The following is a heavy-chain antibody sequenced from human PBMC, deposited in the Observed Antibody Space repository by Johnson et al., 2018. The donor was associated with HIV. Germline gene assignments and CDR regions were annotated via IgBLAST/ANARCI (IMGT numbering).Heavy chain of an antibody. V-gene: IGHV3-13*01. CDR2: IGTAGDT. CDR1: GFTFSCYD. D-gene: IGHD1-26*01. Sequence: VQLVESGGGLVQPGGSLRLSCAASGFTFSCYDVHWVRQATGKGLEWVSPIGTAGDTYYPGSVKGRFTISRDNSKNTLYLQMNSLRAEDTAVYHCARDRIVGADYDAFDIWGQGTMVTVSS. J-gene: IGHJ3*02. CDR3: ARDRIVGADYDAFDI.